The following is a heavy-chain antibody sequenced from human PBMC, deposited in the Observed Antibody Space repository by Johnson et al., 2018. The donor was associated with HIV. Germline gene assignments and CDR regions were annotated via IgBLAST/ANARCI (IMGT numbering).Heavy chain of an antibody. CDR3: ANLGDYSGINGFDI. Sequence: VQLVESGGSVVRPGGSLRLSCAASGFNFDDYGMNWVRQSPGKGLEWVSGNNWNGGSTGYADSVKGRFTISRDNSKNTLYSQINSLRAEDTAVYYCANLGDYSGINGFDIWGQGTMVTVSS. J-gene: IGHJ3*02. CDR1: GFNFDDYG. CDR2: NNWNGGST. D-gene: IGHD4-23*01. V-gene: IGHV3-20*04.